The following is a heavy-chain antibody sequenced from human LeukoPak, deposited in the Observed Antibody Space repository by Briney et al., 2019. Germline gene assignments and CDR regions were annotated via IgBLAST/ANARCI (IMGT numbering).Heavy chain of an antibody. V-gene: IGHV3-30*04. CDR3: ARDLAGSRDK. CDR2: ISYDGSNK. CDR1: GFTFSSYA. J-gene: IGHJ4*02. D-gene: IGHD2-15*01. Sequence: SGGSLRLSCAASGFTFSSYAMHWVRQAPGKGLEWVAVISYDGSNKYYADSVKGRFTISRDNAKNTLYLQMNSLRVEDTAVYYCARDLAGSRDKWGQGTLVTVSS.